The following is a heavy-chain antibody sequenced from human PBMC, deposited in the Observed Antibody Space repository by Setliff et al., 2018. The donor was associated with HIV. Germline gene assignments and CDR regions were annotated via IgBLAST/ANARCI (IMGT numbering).Heavy chain of an antibody. J-gene: IGHJ5*02. CDR3: ASRVYYYDSSGYLREEGFDP. Sequence: PSETLSLTCTVSGGSISNSRYYWSWIRQPPGKGLEWIGSIYYSGSTYYNPSLKSRVTISVDTSKNQFSLKLSSETAADAAVYYCASRVYYYDSSGYLREEGFDPWGQGTLVTVSS. CDR2: IYYSGST. D-gene: IGHD3-22*01. CDR1: GGSISNSRYY. V-gene: IGHV4-39*01.